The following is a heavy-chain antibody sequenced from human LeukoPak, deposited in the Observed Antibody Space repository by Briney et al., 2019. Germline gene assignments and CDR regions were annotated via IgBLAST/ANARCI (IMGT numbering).Heavy chain of an antibody. CDR3: AKYFYYDSSGGYFDY. CDR2: ISWNSGSI. D-gene: IGHD3-22*01. V-gene: IGHV3-9*01. CDR1: GFTFDDYA. J-gene: IGHJ4*02. Sequence: GGSLRLSCAASGFTFDDYAMHWVRQAPGKGLEWVSGISWNSGSIGYADSVKGRFTISRDNAKNSLYLQMNSLRAEDTALYYCAKYFYYDSSGGYFDYWGQGTLVTVSS.